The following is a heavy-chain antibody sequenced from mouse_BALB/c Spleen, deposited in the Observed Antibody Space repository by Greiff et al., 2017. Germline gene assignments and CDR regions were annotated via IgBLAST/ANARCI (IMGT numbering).Heavy chain of an antibody. D-gene: IGHD2-14*01. J-gene: IGHJ4*01. Sequence: EVKLVESGGGLVQPGGSLKLSCAASGFDFSRYWMSWVRQAPGKGLEWIGEINPDSSTINYTPSLKDKFIISRDNAKNTLYLQMSKVRSEDTALYYCARRHRYDAMDYWGQGTSVTVSS. CDR1: GFDFSRYW. V-gene: IGHV4-1*02. CDR3: ARRHRYDAMDY. CDR2: INPDSSTI.